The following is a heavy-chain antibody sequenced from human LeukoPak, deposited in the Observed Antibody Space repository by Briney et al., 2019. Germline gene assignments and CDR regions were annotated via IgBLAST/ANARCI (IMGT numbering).Heavy chain of an antibody. J-gene: IGHJ4*02. Sequence: GGPLRLSCAASGFTFSSYAIHWVRQAPGKGLEWVAIISYDGTNKYYADSVRGRFTISRDNSKNTLYLQMNSLRAEDTAVYYCARDFGWLSGFDNWGQGTMITVSS. CDR1: GFTFSSYA. CDR2: ISYDGTNK. D-gene: IGHD3-9*01. CDR3: ARDFGWLSGFDN. V-gene: IGHV3-30-3*01.